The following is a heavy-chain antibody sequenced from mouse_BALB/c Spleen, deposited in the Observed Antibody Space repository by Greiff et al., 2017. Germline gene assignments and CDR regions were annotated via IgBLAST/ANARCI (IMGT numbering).Heavy chain of an antibody. CDR2: IRLKSDNYAT. CDR3: RGTYYRYGYAMDY. V-gene: IGHV6-3*01. Sequence: EVKLEESGGGLVQPGGSMKLSCVASGFTFSSYWMSWVRQSPEKGLEWVAEIRLKSDNYATHYAESVKGKFTISRDDSKSRLYLQMNSLRAEDTGIYYCRGTYYRYGYAMDYWGQGTSVTVSS. CDR1: GFTFSSYW. J-gene: IGHJ4*01. D-gene: IGHD2-14*01.